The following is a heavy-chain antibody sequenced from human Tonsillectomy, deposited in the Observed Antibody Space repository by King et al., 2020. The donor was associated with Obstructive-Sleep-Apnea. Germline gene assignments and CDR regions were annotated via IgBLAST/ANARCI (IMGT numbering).Heavy chain of an antibody. CDR1: GFSLSNARMG. CDR3: ARTFYLRHYYDSSGTLVFDL. D-gene: IGHD3-22*01. CDR2: IFSNDEK. Sequence: TLKESGPVLVKPTETLTLTCTVSGFSLSNARMGVSWSRQPPGKALEWLAHIFSNDEKSYSTPLNSKLTISKDTSKSQVVLTMTNMDPVDTATYYCARTFYLRHYYDSSGTLVFDLWGRGTLVTVSS. J-gene: IGHJ2*01. V-gene: IGHV2-26*01.